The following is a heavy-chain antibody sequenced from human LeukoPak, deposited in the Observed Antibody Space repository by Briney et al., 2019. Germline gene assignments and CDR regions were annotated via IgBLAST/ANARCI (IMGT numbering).Heavy chain of an antibody. J-gene: IGHJ4*02. CDR1: GFTFGDYA. V-gene: IGHV3-49*04. D-gene: IGHD3-22*01. CDR3: TRVSDSSGYYGRD. CDR2: IRSKAYGGTT. Sequence: GGSLRLSCTASGFTFGDYAMSWVRQAPGKGLECVGFIRSKAYGGTTEYAASVKGRFTISRDDSKSIAYLQMNSLRTEDTAVYYCTRVSDSSGYYGRDWGQGTLVTVSS.